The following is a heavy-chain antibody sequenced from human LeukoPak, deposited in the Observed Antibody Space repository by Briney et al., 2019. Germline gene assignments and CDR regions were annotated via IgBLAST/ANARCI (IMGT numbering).Heavy chain of an antibody. Sequence: KPSETLSLTCQVSGDSIRTNSYYWAWIRQHPGAGQEWIGSDFYSGSTYYTPSLKSRVYISADPSKNSFSLKLASVTAADTAVYYCARQAGLDILAGYWFDLWGQGTLVSVS. V-gene: IGHV4-39*01. D-gene: IGHD3-9*01. J-gene: IGHJ5*02. CDR2: DFYSGST. CDR3: ARQAGLDILAGYWFDL. CDR1: GDSIRTNSYY.